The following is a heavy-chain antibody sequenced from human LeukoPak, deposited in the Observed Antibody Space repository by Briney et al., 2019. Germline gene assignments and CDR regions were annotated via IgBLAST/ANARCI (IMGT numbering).Heavy chain of an antibody. D-gene: IGHD3-16*01. J-gene: IGHJ5*02. V-gene: IGHV4-59*01. CDR2: IYYSGST. CDR3: ARDRTTGWGRWFDP. CDR1: GGSISSYY. Sequence: SETLSLTCTVSGGSISSYYWSWIRQPPGKGLEWIGYIYYSGSTNYNPSLKSRVSISVDASKNQFSLKLSSVTAADTAVYYCARDRTTGWGRWFDPWGQGTLVTVSS.